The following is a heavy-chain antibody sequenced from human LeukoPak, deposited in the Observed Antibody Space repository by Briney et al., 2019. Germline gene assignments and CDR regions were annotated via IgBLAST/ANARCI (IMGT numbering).Heavy chain of an antibody. CDR1: RGSFSGYY. J-gene: IGHJ6*03. Sequence: SGRLSHTLVGYRGSFSGYYWSGIRQPGGREREGMGGINHNENTNSNQSLKNPVTITVHTSKNQFSLKLSSVTAADTAVYYCARDGAEPLAYAYYYMDVWGKRTTVTLSS. V-gene: IGHV4-34*01. D-gene: IGHD2-8*01. CDR3: ARDGAEPLAYAYYYMDV. CDR2: INHNENT.